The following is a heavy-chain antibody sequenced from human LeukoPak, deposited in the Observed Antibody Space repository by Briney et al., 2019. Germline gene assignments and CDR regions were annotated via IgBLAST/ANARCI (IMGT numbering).Heavy chain of an antibody. J-gene: IGHJ4*02. CDR1: GCTISSYY. CDR2: IYTSGST. V-gene: IGHV4-4*07. Sequence: MASETLSLTCTVSGCTISSYYWTWIRQPPGKGLQWIGRIYTSGSTNYNPSLKSRVTMSIDTSKKQFSLRLHSVTAADTAVYYCATYDQQLAFDNWGQGTLVTVSS. D-gene: IGHD6-13*01. CDR3: ATYDQQLAFDN.